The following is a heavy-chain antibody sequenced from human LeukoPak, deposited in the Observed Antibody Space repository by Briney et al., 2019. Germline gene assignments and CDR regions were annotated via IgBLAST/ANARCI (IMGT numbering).Heavy chain of an antibody. D-gene: IGHD3-22*01. CDR3: ARDWNYYDSSPGY. V-gene: IGHV1-69*04. Sequence: ASVKVSCKASGYTFTSYDINWVRQAPGQGLEWMGRIIPILGIANYAQKFQGRVTITADKSTSTAYMELSSLRSEDTAVYYCARDWNYYDSSPGYWGQGTLVTVSS. CDR2: IIPILGIA. CDR1: GYTFTSYD. J-gene: IGHJ4*02.